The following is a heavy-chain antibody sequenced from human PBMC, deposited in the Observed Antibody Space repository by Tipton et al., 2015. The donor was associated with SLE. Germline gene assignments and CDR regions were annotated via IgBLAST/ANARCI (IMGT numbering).Heavy chain of an antibody. CDR1: GDSISSTSYY. D-gene: IGHD1-7*01. CDR3: ARSLNWNYPFDS. V-gene: IGHV4-39*07. J-gene: IGHJ4*02. CDR2: VYPGGTA. Sequence: TLSLTCIVSGDSISSTSYYWGWIRQPPGGGLEWLGSVYPGGTAHYNPSLKSRVTVSVDTAKNQFSLKLTSVTAADTAVYYCARSLNWNYPFDSWGQGILVTVPS.